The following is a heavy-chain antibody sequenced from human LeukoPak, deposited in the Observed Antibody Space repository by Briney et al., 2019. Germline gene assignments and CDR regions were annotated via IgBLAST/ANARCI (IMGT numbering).Heavy chain of an antibody. J-gene: IGHJ5*02. Sequence: SETLSLTCTVSGGSIRSYYWSWIRQPPGKGLEWIGHIYIRGTTDYNPSLTSRVTMSIETSKNQFSLTLSSVTAADAAVYYCARLETVDCFDPWGQGTLVIVSS. CDR1: GGSIRSYY. CDR3: ARLETVDCFDP. V-gene: IGHV4-4*09. CDR2: IYIRGTT.